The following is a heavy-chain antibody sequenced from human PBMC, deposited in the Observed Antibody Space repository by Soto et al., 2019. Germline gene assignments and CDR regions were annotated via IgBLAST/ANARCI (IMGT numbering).Heavy chain of an antibody. V-gene: IGHV4-34*01. CDR1: GGSFSDYS. CDR3: ASLGGQQLVEPIKYYYDSSGSGIDY. CDR2: INHSGST. J-gene: IGHJ4*02. D-gene: IGHD3-22*01. Sequence: ETLSLTCAVYGGSFSDYSWTWIRQPPGKGLEWIGEINHSGSTYYNPSLMSRVTISVDTSKNQFSLKLTSVTAEDTAVYYCASLGGQQLVEPIKYYYDSSGSGIDYWGQGTLVTVSS.